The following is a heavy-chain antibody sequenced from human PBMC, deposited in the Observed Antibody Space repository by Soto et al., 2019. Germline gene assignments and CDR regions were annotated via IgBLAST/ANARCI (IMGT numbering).Heavy chain of an antibody. CDR1: GGSISSGGYS. J-gene: IGHJ5*02. CDR2: IYHSGST. Sequence: SETLFLTCAVSGGSISSGGYSWSWIRQPPGKGLEWIGYIYHSGSTYYNPSLKSRVTISVDRSKNQFSLKLSSVTAADTAVYYCARGCDYYDSSGRGNWFDPWGQGTLVTVSS. D-gene: IGHD3-22*01. V-gene: IGHV4-30-2*01. CDR3: ARGCDYYDSSGRGNWFDP.